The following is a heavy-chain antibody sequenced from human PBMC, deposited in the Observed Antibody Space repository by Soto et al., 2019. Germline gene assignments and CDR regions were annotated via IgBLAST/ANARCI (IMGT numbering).Heavy chain of an antibody. D-gene: IGHD1-1*01. CDR2: ISAHNGNT. J-gene: IGHJ4*02. CDR1: GYAFTTYG. V-gene: IGHV1-18*01. Sequence: QVHLVQSGAEVKKPGASVKVSCKGSGYAFTTYGITWVRQAPGQGLEWMGWISAHNGNTNYAQKLQGRVTVTRDTSTSTAYMELRRPGSDDTAVYYCARGRYGDYWGQGALVTVSS. CDR3: ARGRYGDY.